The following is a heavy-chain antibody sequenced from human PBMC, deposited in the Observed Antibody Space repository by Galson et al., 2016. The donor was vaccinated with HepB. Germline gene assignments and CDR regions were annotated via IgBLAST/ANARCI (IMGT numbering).Heavy chain of an antibody. V-gene: IGHV4-34*01. CDR2: INQSGSS. J-gene: IGHJ6*02. Sequence: ETLSLTCGVYGGSFSGYYWSWIRQSPGKGLEWIGEINQSGSSKYNPSYNPSLKSRVTVSVDTFKKQFSLRLTSVTAADTAVYYCARGRDYYDSSGYYEGYYYYGMDVGGQGTTVTVSS. CDR1: GGSFSGYY. D-gene: IGHD3-22*01. CDR3: ARGRDYYDSSGYYEGYYYYGMDV.